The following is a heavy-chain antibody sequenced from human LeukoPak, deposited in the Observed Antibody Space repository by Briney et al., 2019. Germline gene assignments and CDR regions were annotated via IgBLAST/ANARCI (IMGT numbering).Heavy chain of an antibody. CDR1: GFTFSSYG. V-gene: IGHV3-30*18. J-gene: IGHJ4*02. D-gene: IGHD3-16*01. Sequence: PGGSLRLSCAASGFTFSSYGMHWVRHAPGKGLEWVAVISYDGSNKYYADSVKGRFTISRDNSKNTLYLQMNSLRAEDTAVYYCAKSEGAYYFDYWGQGTLVTVSS. CDR3: AKSEGAYYFDY. CDR2: ISYDGSNK.